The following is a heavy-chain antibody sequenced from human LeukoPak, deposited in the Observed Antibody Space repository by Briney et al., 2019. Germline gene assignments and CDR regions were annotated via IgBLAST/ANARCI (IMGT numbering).Heavy chain of an antibody. J-gene: IGHJ4*02. Sequence: GGSLRLSCAASGLTFSSSTMNWVRQVPGKGLEWVSCISSSGTYIYYADSVKGRFTISRDNAKNSLYLQMNSLRAEDTAVYYCAREELIYDILTGYYNGQSFDYWGQGTLVTVSS. V-gene: IGHV3-21*01. CDR2: ISSSGTYI. CDR3: AREELIYDILTGYYNGQSFDY. CDR1: GLTFSSST. D-gene: IGHD3-9*01.